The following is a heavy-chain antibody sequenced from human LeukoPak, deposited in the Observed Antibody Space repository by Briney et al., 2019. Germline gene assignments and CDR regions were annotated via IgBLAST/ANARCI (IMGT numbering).Heavy chain of an antibody. CDR3: ARLPSSGWYGDY. CDR2: ISASGGNT. Sequence: GGSLTLSCAPSGFTLSSYFMNWVRQPPGKGLEWVSTISASGGNTYYADSVKGPLTISRDNSKNTLYVQMKSLTGEDTAVYYCARLPSSGWYGDYWGQGTLVTVSS. D-gene: IGHD6-19*01. J-gene: IGHJ4*02. CDR1: GFTLSSYF. V-gene: IGHV3-23*01.